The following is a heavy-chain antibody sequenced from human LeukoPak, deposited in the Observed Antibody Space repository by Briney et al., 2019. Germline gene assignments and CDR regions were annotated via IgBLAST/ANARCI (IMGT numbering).Heavy chain of an antibody. CDR3: ARAELYTAMVPNFDY. CDR1: GFIFSNYA. V-gene: IGHV3-30*04. Sequence: GGSLRLSCAASGFIFSNYAMHWVRQAPGKGLEWVTVISYDGSNKYYADSVKGRFTISRDNSKNTLYLQMNSLSAEYVAVYYCARAELYTAMVPNFDYWGQGTLVTVSS. J-gene: IGHJ4*02. CDR2: ISYDGSNK. D-gene: IGHD5-18*01.